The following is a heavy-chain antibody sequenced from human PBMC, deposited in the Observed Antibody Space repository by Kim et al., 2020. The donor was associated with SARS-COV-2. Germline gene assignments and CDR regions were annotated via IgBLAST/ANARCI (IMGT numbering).Heavy chain of an antibody. Sequence: GGSLRLSCAASGFTFSSYSINWVRQAPGKWMEWVSYISRSSSTIYYADSVKGRFTISRDNAKNSLYLQMNSLRDEDTAVYYCARVEYSSSWYGRFDYWGQGTLVTVSS. CDR3: ARVEYSSSWYGRFDY. V-gene: IGHV3-48*02. D-gene: IGHD6-13*01. CDR2: ISRSSSTI. J-gene: IGHJ4*02. CDR1: GFTFSSYS.